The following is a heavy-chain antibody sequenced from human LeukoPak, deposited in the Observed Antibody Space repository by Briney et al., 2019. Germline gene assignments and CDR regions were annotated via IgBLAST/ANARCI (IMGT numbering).Heavy chain of an antibody. D-gene: IGHD3-3*01. CDR3: ARAPCDFWSGYFNRRFDP. Sequence: SETLSLTCAVYGGSFSGYYWSWIRQPPGKGLEWIGEINQSGSTNYNPSLKSRVTISVDTSKNQFSLKLSSVTAADTAVYYCARAPCDFWSGYFNRRFDPWGQGTLVTVSS. CDR2: INQSGST. J-gene: IGHJ5*02. V-gene: IGHV4-34*01. CDR1: GGSFSGYY.